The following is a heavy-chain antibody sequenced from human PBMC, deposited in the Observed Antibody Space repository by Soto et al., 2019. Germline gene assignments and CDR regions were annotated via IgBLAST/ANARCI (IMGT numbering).Heavy chain of an antibody. CDR3: ARDKERHRLGGNYYYAMAV. J-gene: IGHJ6*02. CDR2: IIPIFRTP. D-gene: IGHD5-12*01. V-gene: IGHV1-69*12. CDR1: GGTFNTFA. Sequence: QVQLVQSGAEVKKPGSSVKVSCKASGGTFNTFAISWVRQAPGQGFEWLGGIIPIFRTPDYAQKFQDRVTIIADESASTAYMELSSLRSDDTAVYYCARDKERHRLGGNYYYAMAVWGQGTTVTVSS.